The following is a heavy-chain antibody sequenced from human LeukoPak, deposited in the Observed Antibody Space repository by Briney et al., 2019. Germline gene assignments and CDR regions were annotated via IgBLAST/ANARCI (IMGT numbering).Heavy chain of an antibody. CDR2: IWYDGSNK. D-gene: IGHD5-18*01. V-gene: IGHV3-33*01. CDR1: GFTFSSYG. CDR3: ARDSWIRGYGYDPWGV. J-gene: IGHJ4*02. Sequence: PGGSLRLSCAASGFTFSSYGMHWVRQAPGKGLEWVAVIWYDGSNKYYADSVKGRFSISRDNSKNTVYLQMNSLRAEDTAVYYCARDSWIRGYGYDPWGVWGQGTLVTVSS.